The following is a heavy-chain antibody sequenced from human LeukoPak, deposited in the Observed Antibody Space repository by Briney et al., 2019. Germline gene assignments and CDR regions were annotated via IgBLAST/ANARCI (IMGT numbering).Heavy chain of an antibody. CDR3: AAGGPGELDY. CDR1: GFTFSSYA. CDR2: ISSNGGST. D-gene: IGHD3-10*01. V-gene: IGHV3-64*01. Sequence: GGSLRLSCAASGFTFSSYAMHWVRQAPGKGLEYVSAISSNGGSTYYANSVKGRFTISRDNSKNTLYLQMGSLRAEDMAVYYCAAGGPGELDYWGQGTLVTVSS. J-gene: IGHJ4*02.